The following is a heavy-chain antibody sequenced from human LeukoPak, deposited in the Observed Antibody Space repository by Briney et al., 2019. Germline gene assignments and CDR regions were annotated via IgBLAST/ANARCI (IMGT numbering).Heavy chain of an antibody. J-gene: IGHJ3*02. CDR2: LSKSGNT. CDR3: ARALYVNSFYAFDI. CDR1: GGSFSGYY. D-gene: IGHD5-18*01. V-gene: IGHV4-59*01. Sequence: SQTLSLTCAVYGGSFSGYYWSWIRLSPGKGLESIGYLSKSGNTNYSPALKSRVTIFGDTSKNQFFLKLSSVTAADTAVYYCARALYVNSFYAFDIWGQGTLVTVSS.